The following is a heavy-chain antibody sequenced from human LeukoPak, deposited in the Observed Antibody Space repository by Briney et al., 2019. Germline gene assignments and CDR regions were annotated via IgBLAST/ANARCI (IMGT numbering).Heavy chain of an antibody. V-gene: IGHV3-20*04. CDR2: INWNGGST. D-gene: IGHD1-26*01. J-gene: IGHJ3*02. Sequence: PGGSLRLSCAASGFTFDDYGMSWVRQAPGKGLEWVSGINWNGGSTGYADSVKGRFTISRDNAKNSLYLQMNSLRAEDTALYYCARAARWELFGAFDIWGQGTMVTVSS. CDR1: GFTFDDYG. CDR3: ARAARWELFGAFDI.